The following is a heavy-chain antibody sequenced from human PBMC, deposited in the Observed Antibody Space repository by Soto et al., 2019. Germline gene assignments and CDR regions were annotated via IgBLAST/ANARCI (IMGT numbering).Heavy chain of an antibody. J-gene: IGHJ3*02. CDR2: IGTAGDT. CDR3: ARGPLYYDSSGSLMLSAFDI. Sequence: GGSLRLSCAASGFTFSSYDMHWVRQATGKGLEWVSAIGTAGDTYYPGSVKGRFTISRENAKNSLYLQMNSLRAGDTAVYYCARGPLYYDSSGSLMLSAFDIWGQGTMVTVSS. D-gene: IGHD3-22*01. V-gene: IGHV3-13*01. CDR1: GFTFSSYD.